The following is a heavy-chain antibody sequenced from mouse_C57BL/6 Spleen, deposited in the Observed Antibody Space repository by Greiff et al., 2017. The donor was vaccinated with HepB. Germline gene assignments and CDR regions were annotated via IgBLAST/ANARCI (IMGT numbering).Heavy chain of an antibody. J-gene: IGHJ4*01. CDR1: GYAFSSSW. V-gene: IGHV1-82*01. CDR2: IYPGDGDT. D-gene: IGHD1-1*01. CDR3: ASESPITTVVKAYAMDY. Sequence: VQLQQSGPELVKPGASVKISCKASGYAFSSSWMNWVKQRPGKGLEWIGRIYPGDGDTKYNGKFKGKATLTADKSSSTAYMQLSSLTSEDSAVYFCASESPITTVVKAYAMDYCGQGTSVTVSS.